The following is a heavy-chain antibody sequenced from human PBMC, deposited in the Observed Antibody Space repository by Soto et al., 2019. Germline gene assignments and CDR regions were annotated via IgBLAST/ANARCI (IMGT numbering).Heavy chain of an antibody. CDR2: ITPYNGNT. V-gene: IGHV1-18*03. Sequence: QVQLVQSGAEVKKPGASVKVSCKASGYTFTSYGVSWVRQAPGQGLEWMGWITPYNGNTNYAQKFQGRVTMTTDTFTSTAYMELSSLTSDDMAVYYCARDRVSSSIYYYGMDVWGQGTTVTVSS. D-gene: IGHD6-13*01. CDR1: GYTFTSYG. J-gene: IGHJ6*02. CDR3: ARDRVSSSIYYYGMDV.